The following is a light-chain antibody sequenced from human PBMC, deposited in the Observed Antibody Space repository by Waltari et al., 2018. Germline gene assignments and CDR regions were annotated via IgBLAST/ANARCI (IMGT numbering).Light chain of an antibody. CDR3: QQYYSFPPT. Sequence: VIWMTQSPSLLSASTGDRVTISCRVSQGINSYLAWYQQKPGKAPELLIYAASTLQSGVPSRFSGSGSGTDFTLTISCLQSEDFATYYCQQYYSFPPTFGQGTKVEIK. CDR1: QGINSY. CDR2: AAS. V-gene: IGKV1D-8*01. J-gene: IGKJ1*01.